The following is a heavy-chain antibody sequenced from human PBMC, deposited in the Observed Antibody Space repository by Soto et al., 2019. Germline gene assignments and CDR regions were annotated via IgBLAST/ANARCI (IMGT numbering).Heavy chain of an antibody. CDR1: GYTFTSYA. V-gene: IGHV1-3*01. D-gene: IGHD3-9*01. CDR2: INAGNGNT. Sequence: ASVKVSCKASGYTFTSYAIHWVRQAPGQRLEWMGWINAGNGNTKYSQKFQGRVTITRDTSASTAYMELSSLRSEDTAVYYCARAPYYDILTGYYLNWYFDLWGRGTLVTVSS. CDR3: ARAPYYDILTGYYLNWYFDL. J-gene: IGHJ2*01.